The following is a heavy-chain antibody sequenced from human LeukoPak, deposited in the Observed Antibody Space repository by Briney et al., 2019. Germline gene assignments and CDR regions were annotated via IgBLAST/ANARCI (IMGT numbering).Heavy chain of an antibody. CDR1: GFTFSSYA. V-gene: IGHV3-23*01. J-gene: IGHJ6*02. CDR3: ARFGGRSGWSVRHYYYYGIDV. Sequence: GGSLRLSCAASGFTFSSYAMSWVRQAPGKGLEWVSAISGSGGSTYYADSVKGRFTISRDNAKNSLYLQMNSLRAEDTAVYYCARFGGRSGWSVRHYYYYGIDVWGQGTTVTVSS. CDR2: ISGSGGST. D-gene: IGHD6-19*01.